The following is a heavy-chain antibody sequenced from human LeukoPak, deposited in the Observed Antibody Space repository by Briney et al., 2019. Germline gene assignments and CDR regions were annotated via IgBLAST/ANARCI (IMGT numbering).Heavy chain of an antibody. CDR2: INPNSGGI. D-gene: IGHD3-10*01. Sequence: GASVKVSCKASGYTFTGYYIHWVRQAPGQGLEWMGWINPNSGGINYAQKFQGRVTLTRETSISTAYMELSSLRSEDTAVYYCARGGSGSHYKPFDYWGQGTLVTVSS. J-gene: IGHJ4*02. CDR3: ARGGSGSHYKPFDY. CDR1: GYTFTGYY. V-gene: IGHV1-2*02.